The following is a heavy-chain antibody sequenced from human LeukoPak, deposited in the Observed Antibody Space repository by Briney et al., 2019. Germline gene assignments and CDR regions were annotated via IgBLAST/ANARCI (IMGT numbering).Heavy chain of an antibody. J-gene: IGHJ5*02. D-gene: IGHD2-8*01. CDR3: ARDVIMGGGQGWFDP. CDR2: INPKSGAS. Sequence: ASVKVSCKASGYTFTDYVIHWVRQAPGQGLECMGWINPKSGASENTEKFQGRFTMTRDTSISTAYMELSRLTYDDTATYYCARDVIMGGGQGWFDPWGQGTLVTVSS. V-gene: IGHV1-2*02. CDR1: GYTFTDYV.